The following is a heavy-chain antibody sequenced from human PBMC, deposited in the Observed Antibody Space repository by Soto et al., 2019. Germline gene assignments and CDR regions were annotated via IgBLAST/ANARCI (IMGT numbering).Heavy chain of an antibody. CDR3: ARDVPTVVTPWTYYYGMDV. V-gene: IGHV1-3*01. CDR2: INAGNGNT. CDR1: GYTFTSYA. D-gene: IGHD4-17*01. Sequence: ASVKVSCKASGYTFTSYAMHWVRQAPGQRLEWMGWINAGNGNTKYSQKFQGRVTITRDTSASTAYMELSSLRSEDTAVYYCARDVPTVVTPWTYYYGMDVWGQGTKVTVSS. J-gene: IGHJ6*02.